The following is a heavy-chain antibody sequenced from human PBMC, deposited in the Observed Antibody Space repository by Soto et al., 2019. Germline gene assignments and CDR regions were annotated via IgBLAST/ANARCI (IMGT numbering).Heavy chain of an antibody. D-gene: IGHD3-22*01. CDR3: AREGPYDSSDEEYAFDI. J-gene: IGHJ3*02. CDR2: IYHSGST. V-gene: IGHV4-30-2*01. Sequence: QLQLQESGSGLVKPSQTLSLTCAVSGGSISSGGYSWSWIRQPPGKGLEWIGYIYHSGSTYYNPSLKSRVTISVDRSKNQFSLKLSSVTAADTAVYYCAREGPYDSSDEEYAFDIWGQGTMVTVSS. CDR1: GGSISSGGYS.